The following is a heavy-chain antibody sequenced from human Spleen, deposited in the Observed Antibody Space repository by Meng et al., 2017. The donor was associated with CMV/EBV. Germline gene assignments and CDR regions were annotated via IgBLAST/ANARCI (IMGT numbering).Heavy chain of an antibody. D-gene: IGHD6-6*01. CDR3: ARAILASSSSY. CDR2: ISGSGGST. Sequence: GESLKISCAASGFTFSSYAMSWVRQAPGKGLEWVSVISGSGGSTYYADSVKGRFTISRDNSNNTLYLQMNSLRAEDTAVYYCARAILASSSSYWGQGTLVTVSS. CDR1: GFTFSSYA. V-gene: IGHV3-23*01. J-gene: IGHJ4*02.